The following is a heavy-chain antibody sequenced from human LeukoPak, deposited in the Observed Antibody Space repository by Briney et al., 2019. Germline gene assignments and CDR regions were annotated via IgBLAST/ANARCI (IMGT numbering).Heavy chain of an antibody. CDR3: ARVRSVWWLVGGDAFDI. V-gene: IGHV3-48*01. CDR2: ISSSRSTI. CDR1: GFTFSSYS. D-gene: IGHD5-12*01. J-gene: IGHJ3*02. Sequence: PGGSLRLSCAASGFTFSSYSMNWVRQAPGKGMEWVSYISSSRSTIYYADSVKGRFTISRDNAKNSLYLQMNSLRAEDTAVYYCARVRSVWWLVGGDAFDIWGQGTMVTVSS.